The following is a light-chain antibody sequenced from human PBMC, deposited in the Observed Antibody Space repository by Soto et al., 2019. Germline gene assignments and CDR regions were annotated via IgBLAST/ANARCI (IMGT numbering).Light chain of an antibody. CDR3: QQRSNWPFT. J-gene: IGKJ3*01. CDR1: QSVSTY. CDR2: DIF. V-gene: IGKV3-11*01. Sequence: EIVLTQSPATLSLSPGKIANLACRASQSVSTYLAWYQQKPDQAPRLLIYDIFNSATGIPARFSGRGSGQDFPLTLSSLEPDDFAVYYCQQRSNWPFTFGPGTKVDI.